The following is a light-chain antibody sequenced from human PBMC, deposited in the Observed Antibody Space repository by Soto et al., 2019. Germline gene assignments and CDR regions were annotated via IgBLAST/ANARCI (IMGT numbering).Light chain of an antibody. CDR2: GNS. J-gene: IGLJ2*01. V-gene: IGLV1-40*01. CDR3: AAWDDSLNEGV. Sequence: QSVLTQPPSVSGAPGQRVTISCTGTNSNIGSDYGVHWYQQFPGTAPKLLIYGNSNRPSGVPDRFSGSKSGTSASLAITGLQAEDEADYYCAAWDDSLNEGVFGGGTKLTVL. CDR1: NSNIGSDYG.